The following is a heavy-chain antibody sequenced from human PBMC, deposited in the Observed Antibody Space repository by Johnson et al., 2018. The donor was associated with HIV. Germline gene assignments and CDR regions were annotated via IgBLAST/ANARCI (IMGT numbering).Heavy chain of an antibody. CDR1: RFTFSSYP. CDR3: ARGPAYSSTWEGAFDV. D-gene: IGHD6-19*01. Sequence: HVQLVESGGGVVQPGRSLILSCVASRFTFSSYPMHWVRQCPGKGLEWVALISYDGRNKYYTDFVTGRSTISRDNSKNTLSLQMDSLRPEDTAVYYCARGPAYSSTWEGAFDVWGQGTMVTVSS. J-gene: IGHJ3*01. CDR2: ISYDGRNK. V-gene: IGHV3-30*04.